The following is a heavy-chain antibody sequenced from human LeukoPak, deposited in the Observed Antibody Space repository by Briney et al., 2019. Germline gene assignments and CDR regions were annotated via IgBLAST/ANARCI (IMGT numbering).Heavy chain of an antibody. CDR2: ISTSGGTT. D-gene: IGHD2-2*01. CDR3: AKDRSCSGSSCNVGS. V-gene: IGHV3-23*01. Sequence: PGGSLRLSCAASGFTFNNYAMSWVRQAPGKGLEWVSSISTSGGTTYYADSVKGRFTISRDNSKNTLFLQMNGLRAEDTAVYYCAKDRSCSGSSCNVGSWGQGTMVTVSS. J-gene: IGHJ3*01. CDR1: GFTFNNYA.